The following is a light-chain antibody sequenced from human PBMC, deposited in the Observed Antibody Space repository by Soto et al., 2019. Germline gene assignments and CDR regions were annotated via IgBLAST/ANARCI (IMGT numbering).Light chain of an antibody. Sequence: QSALTQPRSLSGSPGQSVTISCTGTSSDVGGYDHVSWYQHHPDKAPKLLIYGNTNRPSGVPDRFSGSKSATSASLAITGLQAEDEAIYYCQSYDNTLSGPIYVFGTGTKVTVL. CDR3: QSYDNTLSGPIYV. CDR1: SSDVGGYDH. CDR2: GNT. V-gene: IGLV2-11*01. J-gene: IGLJ1*01.